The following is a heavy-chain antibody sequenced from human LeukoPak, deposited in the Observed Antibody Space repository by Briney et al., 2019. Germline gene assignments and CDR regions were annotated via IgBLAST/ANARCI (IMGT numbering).Heavy chain of an antibody. Sequence: SETLSLTCAVYGGSFSGYYWSWIRQPPGKGLEWIGEIYPSGSTNYNPSLKSRVTISVEKSKNQFSLNLTSVTAADTAVYYCVVELPAGKAYWGQGTLVPVSS. CDR3: VVELPAGKAY. V-gene: IGHV4-34*01. CDR1: GGSFSGYY. CDR2: IYPSGST. J-gene: IGHJ4*02. D-gene: IGHD2-2*01.